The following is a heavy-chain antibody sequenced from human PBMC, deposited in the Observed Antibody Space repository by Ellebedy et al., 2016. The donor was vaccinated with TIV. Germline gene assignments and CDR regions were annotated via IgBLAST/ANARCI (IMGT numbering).Heavy chain of an antibody. CDR2: ISGSGGST. D-gene: IGHD3-10*01. Sequence: GESLKISCAASGFTFSSYDMSWVRQAPGKGLEWVSAISGSGGSTYYADSEKGRFTISRDNSKNTLYLQMNSLRAEDTAVYYCARGGGSRLSHSFDIWGQGTMVTVSS. J-gene: IGHJ3*02. CDR3: ARGGGSRLSHSFDI. CDR1: GFTFSSYD. V-gene: IGHV3-23*01.